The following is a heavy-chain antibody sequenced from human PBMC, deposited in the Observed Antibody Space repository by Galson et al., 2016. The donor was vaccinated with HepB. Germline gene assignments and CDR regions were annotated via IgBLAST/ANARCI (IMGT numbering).Heavy chain of an antibody. CDR3: GKDWGSLWESSGKGMDV. Sequence: SLRLSCAASGFTFDDYTMHWVRQAPGKGLEWVALISWDGRSPDYADSVRGRFTISRDKRQTILYLQMNSLTTEDTALYYRGKDWGSLWESSGKGMDVWSQGTTLIVSS. J-gene: IGHJ6*02. D-gene: IGHD3-10*01. CDR2: ISWDGRSP. V-gene: IGHV3-43*01. CDR1: GFTFDDYT.